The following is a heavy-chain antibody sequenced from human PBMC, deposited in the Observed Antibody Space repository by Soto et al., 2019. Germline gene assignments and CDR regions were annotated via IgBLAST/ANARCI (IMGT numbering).Heavy chain of an antibody. V-gene: IGHV1-69*02. CDR1: GGTFSSYT. D-gene: IGHD6-25*01. Sequence: PVKVSCKASGGTFSSYTFSWVRPAPGQGLEWMGRIVPILGIGNYAQKFQGSVTITADKSTSTAYMELSSLRSEDTAVYYCAREIAAAGKTSDVFDIWGQGTMVTVSS. CDR3: AREIAAAGKTSDVFDI. CDR2: IVPILGIG. J-gene: IGHJ3*02.